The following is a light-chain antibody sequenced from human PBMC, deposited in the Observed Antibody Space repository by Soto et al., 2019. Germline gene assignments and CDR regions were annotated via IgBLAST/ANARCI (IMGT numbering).Light chain of an antibody. CDR3: QLYSRSPRQIT. CDR2: GAS. CDR1: QSVTSSY. Sequence: EIVLTQSPGTLSLSPGERATLSCRASQSVTSSYLAWYQQKPGQAPRLLIYGASSRATGVPERFGGSGSGTDFILTISRLEPEDFAVYYCQLYSRSPRQITFGQGTRLEIK. V-gene: IGKV3-20*01. J-gene: IGKJ5*01.